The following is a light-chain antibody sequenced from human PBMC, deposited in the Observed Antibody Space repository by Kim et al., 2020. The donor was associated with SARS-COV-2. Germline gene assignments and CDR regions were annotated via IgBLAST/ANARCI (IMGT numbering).Light chain of an antibody. CDR3: QAWDSSTVV. J-gene: IGLJ2*01. CDR1: KLGDKY. CDR2: QDN. V-gene: IGLV3-1*01. Sequence: SVSPGQTAYITCSGNKLGDKYVCWYQQKPGLSPVLVIYQDNERPSGIPERFSGSNSGNTATLTISGTQAMDEADYYCQAWDSSTVVFGGGTKVTVL.